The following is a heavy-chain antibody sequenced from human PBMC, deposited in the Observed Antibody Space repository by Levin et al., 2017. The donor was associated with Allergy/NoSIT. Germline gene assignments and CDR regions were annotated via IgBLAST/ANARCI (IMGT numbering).Heavy chain of an antibody. D-gene: IGHD2-21*01. V-gene: IGHV4-39*01. CDR1: GGSISSSSYY. CDR2: IYYSGST. CDR3: ARHGAKVVVVIATTGYFDR. J-gene: IGHJ2*01. Sequence: SETLSLTCTVSGGSISSSSYYWGWIRQPPGKGLEWIGSIYYSGSTYYNPSLKSRVTISVDTSKNQFSLKLSSVTATDTAVYYCARHGAKVVVVIATTGYFDRWGRGTLVTVSS.